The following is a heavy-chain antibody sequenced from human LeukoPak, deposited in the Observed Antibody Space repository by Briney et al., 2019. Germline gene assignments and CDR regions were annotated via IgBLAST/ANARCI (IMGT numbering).Heavy chain of an antibody. CDR2: ISGGGGNT. Sequence: PGGSLRLSCAASGFTFSNYAMNWVRQAPGKGLEWVSSISGGGGNTYYADSVKGRFTISRDNSKNTLYLQISSLRAEDTAIYYCAKDCVKYSSSPIDYWGQGTLVTVSS. V-gene: IGHV3-23*01. D-gene: IGHD3-22*01. CDR3: AKDCVKYSSSPIDY. J-gene: IGHJ4*02. CDR1: GFTFSNYA.